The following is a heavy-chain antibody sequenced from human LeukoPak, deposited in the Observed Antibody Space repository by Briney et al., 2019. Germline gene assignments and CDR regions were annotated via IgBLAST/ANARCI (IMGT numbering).Heavy chain of an antibody. V-gene: IGHV4-30-2*01. CDR1: GGSISCGGYS. CDR2: IYHSGST. CDR3: TTVTALYYFDY. J-gene: IGHJ4*02. D-gene: IGHD4-17*01. Sequence: SRTLSLTCAVSGGSISCGGYSWSWIRQPPGKGLEWIGYIYHSGSTYYNPSLKSRVTISVDRSKNQFSLKLSSVTAADTAVYYCTTVTALYYFDYWGQGTLVTVSS.